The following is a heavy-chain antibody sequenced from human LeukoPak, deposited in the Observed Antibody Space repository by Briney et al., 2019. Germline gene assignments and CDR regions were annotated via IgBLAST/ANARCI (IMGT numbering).Heavy chain of an antibody. Sequence: GASVKVSCKASGYTFTSYGISWVRQAPGQGLEWMGWISAYNGNTNYAQKLQGRVTVTTDTSTSTAYMELRSLRSDDTAVYYCARVIWYSSSWYGDYWGQGTLVTVSS. CDR2: ISAYNGNT. V-gene: IGHV1-18*04. J-gene: IGHJ4*02. D-gene: IGHD6-13*01. CDR1: GYTFTSYG. CDR3: ARVIWYSSSWYGDY.